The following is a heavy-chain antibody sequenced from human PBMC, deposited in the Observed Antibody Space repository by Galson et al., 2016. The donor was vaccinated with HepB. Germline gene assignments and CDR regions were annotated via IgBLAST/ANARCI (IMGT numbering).Heavy chain of an antibody. CDR1: GYTFTGYY. J-gene: IGHJ4*02. CDR2: INPNSGGT. Sequence: SVKVSCKASGYTFTGYYMHWVRQAPGQGLEWMGWINPNSGGTNYAQKFQGRVTMTRDTSISPAYMGLSRLRSDDTAVYYCARGVDILTGYFRADYWGQGTLVTVSS. D-gene: IGHD3-9*01. CDR3: ARGVDILTGYFRADY. V-gene: IGHV1-2*02.